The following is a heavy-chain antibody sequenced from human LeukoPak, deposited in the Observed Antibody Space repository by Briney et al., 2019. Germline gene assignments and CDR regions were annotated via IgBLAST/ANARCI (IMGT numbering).Heavy chain of an antibody. CDR2: IYYSGST. J-gene: IGHJ4*02. CDR3: ARADIEVSYAPGGFDY. Sequence: SETLSLTCTVSGGSVSSGSYYWSWIRQPPGKGLEWIGYIYYSGSTNYNPSLKSRVTISVDKSKNQFSLKLSSVTAADTAVYYCARADIEVSYAPGGFDYWGQGTLVTVSS. V-gene: IGHV4-61*01. D-gene: IGHD3-16*01. CDR1: GGSVSSGSYY.